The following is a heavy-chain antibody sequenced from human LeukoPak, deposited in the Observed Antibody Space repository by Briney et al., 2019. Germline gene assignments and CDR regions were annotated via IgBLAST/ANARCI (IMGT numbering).Heavy chain of an antibody. CDR1: GGSVTGNSYY. CDR3: ARLSGFFFGMDD. CDR2: SHYSGST. V-gene: IGHV4-39*01. Sequence: PSERLSLTCTAAGGSVTGNSYYWGWIRQPPGKGLEWIAISHYSGSTYYNPSLESPFSISVATSSYQFSLKLSSATAADTAVYYCARLSGFFFGMDDWGQGTTVTVSS. J-gene: IGHJ6*02. D-gene: IGHD6-25*01.